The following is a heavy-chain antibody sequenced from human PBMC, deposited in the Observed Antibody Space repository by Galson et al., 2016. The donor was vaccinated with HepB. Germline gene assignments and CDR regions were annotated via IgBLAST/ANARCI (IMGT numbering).Heavy chain of an antibody. J-gene: IGHJ4*02. D-gene: IGHD3-22*01. CDR1: GFTFSTYN. V-gene: IGHV3-7*04. CDR3: ARFFYDTSGYRKLDY. Sequence: SLRLSCAASGFTFSTYNMNWVRLAPGKGLEWVANIRQDGSEKSYVDSVKGRFTVSRDNAKNSLYLHMNSLRAEDMAVYFCARFFYDTSGYRKLDYWGQGALVTVSA. CDR2: IRQDGSEK.